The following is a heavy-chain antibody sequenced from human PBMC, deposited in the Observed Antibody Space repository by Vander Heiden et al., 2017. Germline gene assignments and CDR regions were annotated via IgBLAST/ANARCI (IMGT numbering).Heavy chain of an antibody. D-gene: IGHD2-2*01. CDR3: AKGRDGDYATPDY. Sequence: QVQLVESGGGVVQPGKSLRLSCAGSGFTFSKSDMHWVRQAPGKGLEWVALITYDGSSKYYADSVRGRFTISRDNSKTTLFLHMSSLRPEDTALYYCAKGRDGDYATPDYWGQGTRVTVS. J-gene: IGHJ4*02. CDR2: ITYDGSSK. CDR1: GFTFSKSD. V-gene: IGHV3-30*18.